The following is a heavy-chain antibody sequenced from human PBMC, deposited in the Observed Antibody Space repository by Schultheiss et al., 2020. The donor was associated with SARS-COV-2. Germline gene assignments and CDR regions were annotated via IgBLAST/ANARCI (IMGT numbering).Heavy chain of an antibody. V-gene: IGHV1-69*13. CDR2: IIPIFGIA. D-gene: IGHD5-18*01. Sequence: SVKVSCKASGGTFSSYAISWVRQAPGQGLEWMGRIIPIFGIANYAQKFQGRVTITADESTSTAYMELSSLRSEDTAVYYCARVYSYDDNWFDPWGQGTLVTVSS. CDR3: ARVYSYDDNWFDP. J-gene: IGHJ5*02. CDR1: GGTFSSYA.